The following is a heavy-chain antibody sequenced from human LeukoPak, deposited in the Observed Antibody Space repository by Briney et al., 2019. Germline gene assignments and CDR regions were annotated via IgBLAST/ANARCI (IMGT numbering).Heavy chain of an antibody. CDR1: GYTFASYY. CDR2: INPSGGST. J-gene: IGHJ4*02. Sequence: ASVKVSCKASGYTFASYYMHWVRQAPGQGLEWMGIINPSGGSTSYAQKFQGRVSMTRDTSTSTVYMELSSLRSEDTAVYYCARDREVAAHYFDYWGQGTLVTVSS. D-gene: IGHD6-19*01. CDR3: ARDREVAAHYFDY. V-gene: IGHV1-46*01.